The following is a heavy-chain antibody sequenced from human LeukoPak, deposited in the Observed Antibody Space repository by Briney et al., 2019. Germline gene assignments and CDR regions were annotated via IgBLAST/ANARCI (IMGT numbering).Heavy chain of an antibody. CDR1: GFTLSSYA. Sequence: GGSLRLSCAASGFTLSSYAMSWVRQAPGKGLEWVSAISGSGGSTYYADSVKGRFTISRDNSKNTLYLQMNSLRAEDTAVYYCARTIVALYYFGYWGQGTLVTVSS. D-gene: IGHD2-21*01. CDR3: ARTIVALYYFGY. J-gene: IGHJ4*02. V-gene: IGHV3-23*01. CDR2: ISGSGGST.